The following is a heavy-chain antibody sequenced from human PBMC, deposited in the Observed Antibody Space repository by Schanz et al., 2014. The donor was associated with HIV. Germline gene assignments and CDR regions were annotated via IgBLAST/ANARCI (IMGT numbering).Heavy chain of an antibody. CDR3: AKDAYASKYINWVDP. Sequence: QVQLVESGGDVVQPGRSLRLSCAASGFTFRSYGMHWVRQAPGKGLEWVADISSDGTNKYYADSVKGRFTISRDNSKNTLYRYFIRWILAHTVVYYCAKDAYASKYINWVDPWGQGTLVTVSS. D-gene: IGHD2-2*01. J-gene: IGHJ5*02. V-gene: IGHV3-30*18. CDR1: GFTFRSYG. CDR2: ISSDGTNK.